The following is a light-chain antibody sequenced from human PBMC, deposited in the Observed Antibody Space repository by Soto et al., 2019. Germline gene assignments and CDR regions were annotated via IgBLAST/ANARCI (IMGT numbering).Light chain of an antibody. CDR2: LGS. J-gene: IGKJ1*01. CDR3: MQALQTPPWT. CDR1: QSLLHSNGYNY. Sequence: DSVMTRSPLSLPVTPGEPASISCRSSQSLLHSNGYNYLDWYLQKSGQSPQLLIYLGSNRASWVPDRFRGSRSGTDFTLKISRVEAEDVGFYYCMQALQTPPWTFGQGTKVEIK. V-gene: IGKV2-28*01.